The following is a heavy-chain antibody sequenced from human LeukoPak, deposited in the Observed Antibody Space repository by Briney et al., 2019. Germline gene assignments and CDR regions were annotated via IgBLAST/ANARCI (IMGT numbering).Heavy chain of an antibody. CDR2: IYYSGST. Sequence: SETLSLTCTVSGGSISSSSYYWGWIRQPPGKGLEWIGSIYYSGSTYYNPSLKSRVTISVDTSKNQFSLKLSPVTAADTAVYYCARLRDYSNVPHWGQGTLVTVSS. V-gene: IGHV4-39*01. CDR1: GGSISSSSYY. D-gene: IGHD4-11*01. CDR3: ARLRDYSNVPH. J-gene: IGHJ4*02.